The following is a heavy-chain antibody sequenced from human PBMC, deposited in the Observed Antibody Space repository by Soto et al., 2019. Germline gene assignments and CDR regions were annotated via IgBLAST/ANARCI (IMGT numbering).Heavy chain of an antibody. Sequence: EVQLVESGGGVVQPGGSLRLSCAASKFTFSNYNMNWVRQAPGKGLEWVSYISSSESTIYYADSVKDRFVIYRDNAENSLYLQMNSLRDEDTAVYYCARGDSSGWDFDYWGQGTLVTVSS. CDR1: KFTFSNYN. V-gene: IGHV3-48*02. J-gene: IGHJ4*02. D-gene: IGHD6-19*01. CDR2: ISSSESTI. CDR3: ARGDSSGWDFDY.